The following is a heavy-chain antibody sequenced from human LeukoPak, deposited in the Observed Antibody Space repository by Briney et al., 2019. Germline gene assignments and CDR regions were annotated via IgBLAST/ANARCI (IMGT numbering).Heavy chain of an antibody. D-gene: IGHD6-6*01. CDR2: IYYSGST. Sequence: SETLSLTCTVSGGSISSSSYYRGWIRQPPGKGLEWIGSIYYSGSTYYNPSLKSRVTISVDTSKNQFSLKLSSVTAADTAVYYCARGLAARSLDYYYYMDVWGKGTTVTVSS. J-gene: IGHJ6*03. V-gene: IGHV4-39*07. CDR3: ARGLAARSLDYYYYMDV. CDR1: GGSISSSSYY.